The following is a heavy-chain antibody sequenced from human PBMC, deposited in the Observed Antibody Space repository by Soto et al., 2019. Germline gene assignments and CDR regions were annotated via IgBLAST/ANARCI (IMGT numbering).Heavy chain of an antibody. D-gene: IGHD3-16*01. CDR2: ISYDGNNT. J-gene: IGHJ6*02. V-gene: IGHV3-30*18. CDR1: GFTFSNYG. CDR3: AKVQDLRDYYGMDV. Sequence: QPGGSLRLSCAASGFTFSNYGMHWVRQAPGKGLEWVAVISYDGNNTYYADSVKGRFTASRDNSKNTLYLQMNSLGTDDTAVYYCAKVQDLRDYYGMDVWGQGTAVTVSS.